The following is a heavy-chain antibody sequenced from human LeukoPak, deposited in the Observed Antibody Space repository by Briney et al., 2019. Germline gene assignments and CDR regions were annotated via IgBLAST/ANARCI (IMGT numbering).Heavy chain of an antibody. CDR2: ISSSSSTI. V-gene: IGHV3-48*04. Sequence: GGSLRLSCAASGFTFSSYSMNWVRHAPGKGLEWVSYISSSSSTIYYADSVKGRFTISRDNAKNSLYLQMNSLRAEDTAVYYCARDRHDSSGYFPSLLDYWGQGTLVTVSS. CDR1: GFTFSSYS. CDR3: ARDRHDSSGYFPSLLDY. D-gene: IGHD3-22*01. J-gene: IGHJ4*02.